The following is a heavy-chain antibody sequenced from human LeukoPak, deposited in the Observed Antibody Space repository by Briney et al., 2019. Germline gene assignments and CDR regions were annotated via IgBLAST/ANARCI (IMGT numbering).Heavy chain of an antibody. D-gene: IGHD5-18*01. CDR3: ARVQAGGYSYGIDY. J-gene: IGHJ4*02. Sequence: SETLSLTCTVSGGSISSGSYYWSWIRQPAGKGLEWIGRIYTSGSTNYNPSLKSRVTISVDTSMNQFSLKLSSVTAADTAVYYCARVQAGGYSYGIDYWGQGTLVTVSS. CDR2: IYTSGST. CDR1: GGSISSGSYY. V-gene: IGHV4-61*02.